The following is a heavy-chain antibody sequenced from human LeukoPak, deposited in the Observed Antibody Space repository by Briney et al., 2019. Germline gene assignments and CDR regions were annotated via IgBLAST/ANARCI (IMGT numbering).Heavy chain of an antibody. CDR3: ARGVGGDTDFDY. D-gene: IGHD5-18*01. CDR1: GGSISSGGYY. Sequence: SQTLSLTCTVSGGSISSGGYYWSWIRQHPGKGLEWIGYIYYSGSTNYNPSLKSRVTISVDTSKNQFSLKLSSVTAADTAVYYCARGVGGDTDFDYWGQGTLVTVSS. CDR2: IYYSGST. J-gene: IGHJ4*02. V-gene: IGHV4-31*03.